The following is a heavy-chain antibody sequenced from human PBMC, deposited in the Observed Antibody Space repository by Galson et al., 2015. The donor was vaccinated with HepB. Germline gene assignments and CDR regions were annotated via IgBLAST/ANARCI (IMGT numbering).Heavy chain of an antibody. CDR2: IIPIFGTA. V-gene: IGHV1-69*13. CDR1: GGTFSSYA. D-gene: IGHD1-26*01. Sequence: SVKVSCKASGGTFSSYAISWVRQAPGQGLEWMGGIIPIFGTANYAQKFQGRVTITADESTSTAYTELSSLRSEDTAVYYCAGGGSYYLQYFQHWGQGTLVTVSS. J-gene: IGHJ1*01. CDR3: AGGGSYYLQYFQH.